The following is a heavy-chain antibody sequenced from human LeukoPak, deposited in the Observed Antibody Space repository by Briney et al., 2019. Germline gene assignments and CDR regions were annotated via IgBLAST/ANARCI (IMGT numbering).Heavy chain of an antibody. V-gene: IGHV1-46*01. CDR3: ARDYGFWSGYPY. CDR2: INPSGGST. CDR1: GYTFSSYY. D-gene: IGHD3-3*01. J-gene: IGHJ4*02. Sequence: ASVKVSCKASGYTFSSYYMHWVRQAPGQGLEWMGIINPSGGSTRYAQKFQGRVTLTRDTSTRTVYMEVSSLRSEDTAVYYCARDYGFWSGYPYWGQGTLVTVSS.